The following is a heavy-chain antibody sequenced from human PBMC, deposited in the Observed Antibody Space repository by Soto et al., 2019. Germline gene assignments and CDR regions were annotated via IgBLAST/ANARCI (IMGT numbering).Heavy chain of an antibody. V-gene: IGHV3-23*01. D-gene: IGHD2-8*01. CDR2: ISDSGDNT. Sequence: GGSLRLSCAASGFTFSSYAISWVRQAPGKGLEWVSAISDSGDNTYYADSVKGRFTISRDNSKNTVDLQMNSLRAEDTAVYHCVREAGVDVRKRFDPWGQGTLVTVSS. CDR3: VREAGVDVRKRFDP. J-gene: IGHJ5*02. CDR1: GFTFSSYA.